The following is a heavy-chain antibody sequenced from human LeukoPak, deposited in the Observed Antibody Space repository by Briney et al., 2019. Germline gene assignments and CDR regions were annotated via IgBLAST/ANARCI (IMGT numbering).Heavy chain of an antibody. CDR3: ARSSGWYYFDY. CDR1: GGSISSSSYY. V-gene: IGHV4-39*07. D-gene: IGHD6-19*01. CDR2: IYYSGST. Sequence: PSETLSLTCTVSGGSISSSSYYWGWIRQPPGKGLEWIGSIYYSGSTYNNPSLKSRVTISVDTSKNQFSLKLSSVTAADTAVYYCARSSGWYYFDYWGQGTLVTVSS. J-gene: IGHJ4*02.